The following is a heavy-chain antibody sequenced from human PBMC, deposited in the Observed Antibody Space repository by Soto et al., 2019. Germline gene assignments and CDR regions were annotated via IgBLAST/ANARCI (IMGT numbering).Heavy chain of an antibody. CDR1: GFTFSSYS. CDR3: ASDEGNYIAVAGNWFDP. V-gene: IGHV3-48*02. D-gene: IGHD6-19*01. J-gene: IGHJ5*02. Sequence: GGSLRLSCAASGFTFSSYSMNWVRQAPGKGLEWVSYISSSSSTIYYADSVKGRFTISRDNAKNSLYLQMNSLRDEDTAVYYCASDEGNYIAVAGNWFDPWGQGTLVTVSS. CDR2: ISSSSSTI.